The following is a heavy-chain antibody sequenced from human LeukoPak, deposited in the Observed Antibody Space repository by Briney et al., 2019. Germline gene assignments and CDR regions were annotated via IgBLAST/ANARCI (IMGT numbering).Heavy chain of an antibody. Sequence: HPGGSLRLSCAASGFTFSSYAMSWVRQAPGKGLEWVSAISGSGGSTYFTDSVKGRFAISRDNSKNTVYLQMNSLRAEDTAVYYCAKAFGSCFSFRSCWFDPWGQGTLVTVSS. J-gene: IGHJ5*02. V-gene: IGHV3-23*01. CDR3: AKAFGSCFSFRSCWFDP. CDR2: ISGSGGST. D-gene: IGHD2-15*01. CDR1: GFTFSSYA.